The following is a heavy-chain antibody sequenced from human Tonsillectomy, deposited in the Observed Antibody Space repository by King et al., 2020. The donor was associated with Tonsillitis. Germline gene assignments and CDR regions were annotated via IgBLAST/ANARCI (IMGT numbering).Heavy chain of an antibody. J-gene: IGHJ3*02. CDR1: GGSISSSSYY. CDR2: IYYSGST. D-gene: IGHD2-8*01. V-gene: IGHV4-39*01. Sequence: QLQESGPGLVKPSETLSLTCTVSGGSISSSSYYWGWIRQPPGQGLEWIGSIYYSGSTYYNPSLKSRVTISVDTSKNQFSLKLSSVTAADTAVYYCARRSELMEAFDIWGQGKMVTVSS. CDR3: ARRSELMEAFDI.